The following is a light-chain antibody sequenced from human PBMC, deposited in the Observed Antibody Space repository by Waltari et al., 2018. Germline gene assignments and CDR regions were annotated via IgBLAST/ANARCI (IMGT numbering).Light chain of an antibody. CDR1: QSVTSTS. CDR3: QQDAGEVVT. V-gene: IGKV3-20*01. J-gene: IGKJ4*01. CDR2: GTS. Sequence: EIVFPQSPGTLPLSPGAPSTPSCRASQSVTSTSLTWYQENLGQAPRLLIYGTSSRATGIPDRFGGSGSGTDFTLTTSRVEAEDVAVYYCQQDAGEVVTFGGGTKVEI.